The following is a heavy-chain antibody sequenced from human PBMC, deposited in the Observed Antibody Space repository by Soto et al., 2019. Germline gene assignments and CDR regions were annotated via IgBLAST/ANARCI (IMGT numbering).Heavy chain of an antibody. Sequence: EVQLVESGGGLVLPGGSVRLSCAASGFTFSSLWMSWVRQAPGKGLEWVANIKPDGSDQYYVDSVKGRFTISRDNARNSLYLQMNSLRGDDTAVYYCTRAGGSYYFDFWGQGTLVTVSA. CDR1: GFTFSSLW. CDR3: TRAGGSYYFDF. V-gene: IGHV3-7*01. D-gene: IGHD3-10*01. CDR2: IKPDGSDQ. J-gene: IGHJ4*02.